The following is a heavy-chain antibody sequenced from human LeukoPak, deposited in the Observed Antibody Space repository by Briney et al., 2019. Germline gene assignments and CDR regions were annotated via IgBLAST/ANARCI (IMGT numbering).Heavy chain of an antibody. CDR2: IYTSGST. V-gene: IGHV4-39*07. D-gene: IGHD2-21*01. CDR1: GDSFRTSNSY. Sequence: PSETLSLTCTVSGDSFRTSNSYWGWIRQPPGKGLEWIGRIYTSGSTNYNPSLKSRVTMSVDTSKNQFSLKLSSVAAADTAVYYCARDLAGGDDAFDIWGQGTMVTVSS. J-gene: IGHJ3*02. CDR3: ARDLAGGDDAFDI.